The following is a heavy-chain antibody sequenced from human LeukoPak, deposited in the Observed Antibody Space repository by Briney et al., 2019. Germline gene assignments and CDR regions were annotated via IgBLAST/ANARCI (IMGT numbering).Heavy chain of an antibody. CDR2: IYTSGST. CDR3: ARGAGVAAAGTERGYYYYYYMDV. J-gene: IGHJ6*03. CDR1: GGSISSYY. V-gene: IGHV4-4*09. Sequence: SETLSLTCTVSGGSISSYYWSWIRQPPGKGLEWIGYIYTSGSTNYNPSLKSRVTMSVDTSKNQFSLKLSSVTAADTAVYYCARGAGVAAAGTERGYYYYYYMDVWGKGTTVTVSS. D-gene: IGHD6-13*01.